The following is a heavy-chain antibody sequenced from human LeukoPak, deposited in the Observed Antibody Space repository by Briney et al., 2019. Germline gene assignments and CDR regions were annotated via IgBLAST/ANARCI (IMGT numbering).Heavy chain of an antibody. CDR3: ARDHHRRLYDSQARDTFDI. V-gene: IGHV3-48*01. D-gene: IGHD3-22*01. Sequence: GGSLRLSCAASGFTFSSYSMNWVRQAPGKGLEWVSYISSSSSTMYYADSVKGRFSISRDNAKNSLYLQMNSLRAEDTAVYYCARDHHRRLYDSQARDTFDIWGQGTMVTVSS. CDR2: ISSSSSTM. J-gene: IGHJ3*02. CDR1: GFTFSSYS.